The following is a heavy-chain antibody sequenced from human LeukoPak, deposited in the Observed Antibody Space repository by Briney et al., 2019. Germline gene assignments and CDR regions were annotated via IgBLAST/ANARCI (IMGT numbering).Heavy chain of an antibody. J-gene: IGHJ3*02. CDR3: ARDGDPDSPTGTFDM. V-gene: IGHV3-7*01. Sequence: GGSLRLSCAASRFTFSSYWMSWVRQAPGKGLEWVANIKQDGSEKYYVDSVKGRFTISRDNAQNSLYLQMNSLRPEDTAVYYCARDGDPDSPTGTFDMWGQGTMVTVSS. CDR2: IKQDGSEK. CDR1: RFTFSSYW. D-gene: IGHD7-27*01.